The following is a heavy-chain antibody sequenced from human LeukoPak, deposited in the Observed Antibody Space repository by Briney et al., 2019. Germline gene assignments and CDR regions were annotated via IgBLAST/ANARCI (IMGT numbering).Heavy chain of an antibody. CDR3: ARGLRFYYYYMDV. J-gene: IGHJ6*03. CDR2: INHSGST. V-gene: IGHV4-34*01. D-gene: IGHD5-12*01. Sequence: SETLSLTCAVYGGSFSGYYWSWIRQPPGKGLEWVGEINHSGSTNYNPSLKSRVTISVDTSKNQFSLKLSSVTAADTAVYYCARGLRFYYYYMDVWGKGTTVTVSS. CDR1: GGSFSGYY.